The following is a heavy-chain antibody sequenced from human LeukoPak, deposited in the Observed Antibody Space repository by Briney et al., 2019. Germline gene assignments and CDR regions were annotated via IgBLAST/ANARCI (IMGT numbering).Heavy chain of an antibody. D-gene: IGHD6-13*01. Sequence: PSETLSLTCTVSGGSISSYYWSWIRQPPGKGLEWIGEINHSGSTNYNPSLKSRVTISVDTSKNQFSLKLSSVTAADTAVYYCARGRRTPRPGIAAAGTTRCWFDPWGQGTLVTVSS. CDR2: INHSGST. J-gene: IGHJ5*02. CDR1: GGSISSYY. CDR3: ARGRRTPRPGIAAAGTTRCWFDP. V-gene: IGHV4-34*01.